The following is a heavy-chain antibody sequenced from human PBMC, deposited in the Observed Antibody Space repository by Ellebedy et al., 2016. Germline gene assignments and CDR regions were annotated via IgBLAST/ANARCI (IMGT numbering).Heavy chain of an antibody. D-gene: IGHD6-6*01. J-gene: IGHJ6*03. CDR3: ARLAARYYYYMDV. CDR2: INHSGST. CDR1: GGSFSGYY. V-gene: IGHV4-34*01. Sequence: SETLSLTXAVYGGSFSGYYWSWIRQPPGKGLEWIGEINHSGSTNYNPSLKSRVTISVDTSKNQFSLKLSSVTAADTAVYYCARLAARYYYYMDVWGKGTTVTVSS.